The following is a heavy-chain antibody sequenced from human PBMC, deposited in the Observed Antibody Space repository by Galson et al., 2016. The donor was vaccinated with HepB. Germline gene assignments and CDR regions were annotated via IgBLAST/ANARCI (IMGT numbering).Heavy chain of an antibody. CDR3: VKAIPDANYISGCDY. CDR1: GFSFSNYD. D-gene: IGHD4/OR15-4a*01. V-gene: IGHV3-23*01. Sequence: SLRLSCAASGFSFSNYDMSWARQAPGKGPEWVSTISGSGAETYYADSVKGRSTISRDNPENTVYLQMDSLKVEDTAIYYCVKAIPDANYISGCDYWGQGTLVTVSS. J-gene: IGHJ4*02. CDR2: ISGSGAET.